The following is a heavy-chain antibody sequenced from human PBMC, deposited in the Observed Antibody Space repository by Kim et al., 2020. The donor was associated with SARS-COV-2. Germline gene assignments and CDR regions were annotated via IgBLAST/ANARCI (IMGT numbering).Heavy chain of an antibody. V-gene: IGHV3-33*01. CDR1: GFTFSSYG. CDR3: ARDLGRGYSYGYDY. J-gene: IGHJ4*02. D-gene: IGHD5-18*01. Sequence: GGSLRLSCAASGFTFSSYGMHWVRQAPGKRLEWVAVIWYDGSNKYYADSVKGRFTISRDNSKNTLYLQMNSLRAEDTAVYYCARDLGRGYSYGYDYWGQGTLVTVSS. CDR2: IWYDGSNK.